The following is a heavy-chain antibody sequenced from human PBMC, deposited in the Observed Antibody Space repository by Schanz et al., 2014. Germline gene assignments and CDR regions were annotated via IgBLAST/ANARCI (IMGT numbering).Heavy chain of an antibody. Sequence: QVQLVQSGAEVKKPGSSVKVSCKLSGGTFSSYTISWMRQAPGQGLVWMGRIIPVLAIADYAQKFQGRVTITADRSTSTAYMELSSLRSEDTAVYYCARTTFGKGKTYLGDYHYYHYMDVWGNGTTVAVSS. J-gene: IGHJ6*03. CDR3: ARTTFGKGKTYLGDYHYYHYMDV. V-gene: IGHV1-69*02. CDR1: GGTFSSYT. CDR2: IIPVLAIA. D-gene: IGHD4-17*01.